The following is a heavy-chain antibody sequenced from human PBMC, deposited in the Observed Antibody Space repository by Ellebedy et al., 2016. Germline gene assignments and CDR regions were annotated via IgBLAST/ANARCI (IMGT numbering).Heavy chain of an antibody. CDR2: INAGNGNT. J-gene: IGHJ4*02. CDR3: ATTWGVYGSGTMDY. CDR1: GYTFTSYA. D-gene: IGHD3-10*01. V-gene: IGHV1-3*01. Sequence: ASVKVSCKASGYTFTSYAMHWVRQAPGQSGAPGQRLEWMGWINAGNGNTKYSQNFQGRVTITRDTSASTAYMELSSLRSEDTAVYYCATTWGVYGSGTMDYWGQGTLVTVSS.